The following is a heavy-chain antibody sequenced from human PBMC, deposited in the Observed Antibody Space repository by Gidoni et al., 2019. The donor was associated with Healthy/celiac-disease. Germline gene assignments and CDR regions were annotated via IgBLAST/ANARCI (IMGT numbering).Heavy chain of an antibody. V-gene: IGHV3-33*01. CDR2: IWYDGSNK. Sequence: QVQLVASGGGVVQPGRSLRLSCAASGFTFSSYGMHWVRQAPGKGLEWVAVIWYDGSNKYYADSVKGRFTISRDNSKNTLYLQMNSLRAEDTAVYYCARDHKRYDILTGYYKGWVYYFDYWGQGTLVTVSS. CDR3: ARDHKRYDILTGYYKGWVYYFDY. CDR1: GFTFSSYG. J-gene: IGHJ4*02. D-gene: IGHD3-9*01.